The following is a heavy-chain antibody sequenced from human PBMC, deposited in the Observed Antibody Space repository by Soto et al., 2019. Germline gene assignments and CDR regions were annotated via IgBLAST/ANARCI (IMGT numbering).Heavy chain of an antibody. Sequence: SETLSLTCAVSGYSIGSGYYWGWIRQPPGKGLEWIGSIYHSGSTYYNPSLKSRVTISVDTSKNQFSLKLSSVTAADTAVYYCARVAAMAGFDYWGQGTLVTVSS. D-gene: IGHD5-18*01. CDR2: IYHSGST. V-gene: IGHV4-38-2*01. J-gene: IGHJ4*02. CDR1: GYSIGSGYY. CDR3: ARVAAMAGFDY.